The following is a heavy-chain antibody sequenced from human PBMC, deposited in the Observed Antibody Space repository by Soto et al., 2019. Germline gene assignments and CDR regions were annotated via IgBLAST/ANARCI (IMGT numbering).Heavy chain of an antibody. CDR1: WFSLSTRGVG. D-gene: IGHD4-17*01. J-gene: IGHJ6*02. V-gene: IGHV2-5*02. CDR2: IYWDDDK. CDR3: AHSQIDYGADYYYYYGMDF. Sequence: VSGPTLMNPTQTLTITCTFSWFSLSTRGVGVGWIREPPGKALEWLALIYWDDDKRYSPSLKSRLTITKDTSKNQVVLTMTNMDTVDTATYYCAHSQIDYGADYYYYYGMDFWGQGTTVTVS.